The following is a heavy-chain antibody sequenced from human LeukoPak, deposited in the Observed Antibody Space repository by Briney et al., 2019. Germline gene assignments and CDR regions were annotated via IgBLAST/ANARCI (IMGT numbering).Heavy chain of an antibody. D-gene: IGHD5-24*01. Sequence: PGGSLRLSCAASGFTFSSYGMHWVRQAPGKGLEWVAVMWVNGINKYYADSVKGRFTISRDNSKNTLYLQMNSLRAEDTAVYYCARDRDGSFDYWGQGTLVTVSS. V-gene: IGHV3-33*01. CDR1: GFTFSSYG. J-gene: IGHJ4*02. CDR2: MWVNGINK. CDR3: ARDRDGSFDY.